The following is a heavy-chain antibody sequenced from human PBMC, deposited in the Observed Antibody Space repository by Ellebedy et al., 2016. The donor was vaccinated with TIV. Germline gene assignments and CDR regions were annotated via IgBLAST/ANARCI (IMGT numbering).Heavy chain of an antibody. CDR2: IIPILGIT. V-gene: IGHV1-69*04. CDR1: GGTFNSYA. CDR3: PRDLPNYIILTGSGYGMDV. J-gene: IGHJ6*02. Sequence: AASVKVSCKASGGTFNSYAINWVRQAPGQGLEWMGRIIPILGITNYAQKFLGRLTITADKSTSTAYMELSSLTSEDTAVYYCPRDLPNYIILTGSGYGMDVWGQGTTVTVSS. D-gene: IGHD3-9*01.